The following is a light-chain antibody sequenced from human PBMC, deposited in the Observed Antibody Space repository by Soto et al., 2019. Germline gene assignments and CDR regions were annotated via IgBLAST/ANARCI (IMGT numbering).Light chain of an antibody. CDR3: QHYNNWPPWT. CDR1: QSVSSN. J-gene: IGKJ1*01. Sequence: EIVMTQSLATLSVSPGERATLSCRASQSVSSNLAWYQQKPGQAPRLLIFGASTRATGIPARFSGSGSGTEFTLTISSLQSGDFAVYYCQHYNNWPPWTFGQGTKVDIK. CDR2: GAS. V-gene: IGKV3-15*01.